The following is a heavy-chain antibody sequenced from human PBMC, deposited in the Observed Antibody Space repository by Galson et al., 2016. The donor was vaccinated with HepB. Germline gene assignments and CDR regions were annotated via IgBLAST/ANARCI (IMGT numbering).Heavy chain of an antibody. CDR1: GFTFSTYA. Sequence: SLRLSCAAPGFTFSTYAMHWVRQAPGKGLEWVAGISFDGSNKYYADSVKGRFTISRDNSKNTLYLQMNSLRPEDTAVYYCARSKGYYYYAMDVWGQGTTVTVSS. CDR2: ISFDGSNK. J-gene: IGHJ6*02. CDR3: ARSKGYYYYAMDV. V-gene: IGHV3-30-3*01.